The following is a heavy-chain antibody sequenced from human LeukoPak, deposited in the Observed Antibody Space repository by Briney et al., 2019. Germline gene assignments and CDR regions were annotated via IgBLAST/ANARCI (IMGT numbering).Heavy chain of an antibody. CDR1: GYSFTSYW. J-gene: IGHJ4*02. V-gene: IGHV5-51*01. D-gene: IGHD5-18*01. Sequence: GESLKISCKSSGYSFTSYWIGWVRQMPGKGLEWMGIIYPGDSDTRYSPSFQGQVTISADKSISTAYLQWSSLKASDTAIYYCARDRYSYGLGSKCFDYWGQGTLVTVSS. CDR2: IYPGDSDT. CDR3: ARDRYSYGLGSKCFDY.